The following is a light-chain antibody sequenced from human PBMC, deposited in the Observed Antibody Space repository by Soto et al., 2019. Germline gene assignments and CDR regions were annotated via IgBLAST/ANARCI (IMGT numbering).Light chain of an antibody. Sequence: EIGMTQSPATLSVAPGEPATLSCRASQSVSYNLAWYQQKPGQGPRLLLYGAFTRANGIPARFSGSGSGTEFTLTISSLQAEDFAVYYCQQYKNWPPLTCGGGTKVEIK. V-gene: IGKV3-15*01. CDR2: GAF. CDR1: QSVSYN. J-gene: IGKJ4*01. CDR3: QQYKNWPPLT.